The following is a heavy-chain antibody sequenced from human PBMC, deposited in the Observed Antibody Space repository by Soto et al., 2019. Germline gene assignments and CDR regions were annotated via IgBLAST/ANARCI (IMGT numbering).Heavy chain of an antibody. Sequence: GESLKISCKDSGYSFTSYWIDWVRQMPGKGLEWMGIIYPGDSDTRYSPSFQGQVTISADKSISTAYLQWSSLKASDTAMYYCARHGEQQLAHYYYYDMDVWGQGTRSPSP. CDR3: ARHGEQQLAHYYYYDMDV. D-gene: IGHD6-13*01. CDR2: IYPGDSDT. J-gene: IGHJ6*02. CDR1: GYSFTSYW. V-gene: IGHV5-51*01.